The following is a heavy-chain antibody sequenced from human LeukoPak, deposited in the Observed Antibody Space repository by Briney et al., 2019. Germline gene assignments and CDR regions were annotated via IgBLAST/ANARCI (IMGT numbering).Heavy chain of an antibody. CDR2: VSDYNGNT. CDR1: GYRFTNHG. CDR3: AKSHSGSLRAPFDS. J-gene: IGHJ4*02. D-gene: IGHD5-12*01. Sequence: ASVKVSCKAAGYRFTNHGIIWVRQAPGQGLAWMDWVSDYNGNTDYAQKVQGRITVTTDTSTSTAYMELKRLRSDDTAVYYCAKSHSGSLRAPFDSWGQGTLVTVSS. V-gene: IGHV1-18*01.